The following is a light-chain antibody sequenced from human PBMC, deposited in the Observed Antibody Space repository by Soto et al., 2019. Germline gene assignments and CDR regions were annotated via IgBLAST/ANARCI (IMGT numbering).Light chain of an antibody. CDR2: SAS. CDR1: QSVSSSL. CDR3: QQYVCSPRT. Sequence: SAGVSAAHTCGASQSVSSSLLAWYQQKPGQAPRLLIYSASTRAIGIPARFSGSGSETDFTLTITSLQSADFAVYYCQQYVCSPRTFGQGTKVDIK. V-gene: IGKV3-20*01. J-gene: IGKJ1*01.